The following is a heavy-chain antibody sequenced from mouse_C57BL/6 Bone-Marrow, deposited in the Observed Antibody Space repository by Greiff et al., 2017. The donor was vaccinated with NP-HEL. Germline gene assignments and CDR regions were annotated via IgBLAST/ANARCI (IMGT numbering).Heavy chain of an antibody. CDR3: TSDSSSFDY. D-gene: IGHD1-1*01. J-gene: IGHJ3*01. Sequence: EVMLVESGGGLVQPGGSIKLSSIASGFTFSNYWMTWVRQSPEKGLEWVAQIRLKADNYATNYAESVKGRFIISRDASKTRVYLQVNNSRSEDNGIYYWTSDSSSFDYWGQGTMLTVSA. CDR2: IRLKADNYAT. CDR1: GFTFSNYW. V-gene: IGHV6-3*01.